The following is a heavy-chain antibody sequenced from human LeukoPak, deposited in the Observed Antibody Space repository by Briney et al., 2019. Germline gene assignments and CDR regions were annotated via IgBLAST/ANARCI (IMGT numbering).Heavy chain of an antibody. CDR2: INSDGSST. V-gene: IGHV3-74*01. D-gene: IGHD6-13*01. CDR3: ARAAVIAGGSAY. CDR1: GFTFSSSW. Sequence: GGSLRLSCAASGFTFSSSWMHWVRQAPGKGLVWVSRINSDGSSTTYADSVKGRFTISRDNAKNTLYLQTNSLRAEDTAVYYCARAAVIAGGSAYWGQGTLVTVSS. J-gene: IGHJ4*02.